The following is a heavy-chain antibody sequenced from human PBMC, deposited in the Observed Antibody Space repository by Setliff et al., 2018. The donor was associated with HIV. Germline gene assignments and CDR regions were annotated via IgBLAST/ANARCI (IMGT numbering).Heavy chain of an antibody. Sequence: SETLSLTCTVSNESMSNHYWSWIRQSPGKGLEWLGTVYYSGNTQYSPSLKSRVTISIDKSKNQFSLRLTSMSAVDTAVYYCARDPEKGDHYNYDFWGQGTLVTVSS. CDR2: VYYSGNT. CDR1: NESMSNHY. D-gene: IGHD4-4*01. J-gene: IGHJ4*02. V-gene: IGHV4-59*11. CDR3: ARDPEKGDHYNYDF.